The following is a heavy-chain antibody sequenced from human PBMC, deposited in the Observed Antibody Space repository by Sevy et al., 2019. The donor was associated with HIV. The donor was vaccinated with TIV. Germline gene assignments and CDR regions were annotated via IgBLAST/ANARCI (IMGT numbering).Heavy chain of an antibody. D-gene: IGHD4-17*01. CDR2: IKSKTDGGTT. V-gene: IGHV3-15*01. CDR3: TTTTSPFYYYGMDV. J-gene: IGHJ6*02. Sequence: GGSLRLSCAASGFTFSNAWMSWVRQAPGKGLEWVGPIKSKTDGGTTDYAAPVKGRFTISRDDSKNTLYLQMNSLKTEDTAVYYCTTTTSPFYYYGMDVWGQGTTVTVSS. CDR1: GFTFSNAW.